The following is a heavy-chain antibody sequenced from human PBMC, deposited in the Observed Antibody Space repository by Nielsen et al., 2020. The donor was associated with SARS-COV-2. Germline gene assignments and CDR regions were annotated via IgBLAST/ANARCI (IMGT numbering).Heavy chain of an antibody. D-gene: IGHD3-3*01. J-gene: IGHJ6*02. V-gene: IGHV4-39*01. CDR2: IYYSGST. CDR3: ARGQLRFLEWPWGDYYYYGMDV. CDR1: GGSISSSSYY. Sequence: SETLSLTCTVSGGSISSSSYYWGWIRQPPGEGLEWIGSIYYSGSTYYNPSLKSRVTISVDTSKNQFSLKLSPVTAADTAVYYCARGQLRFLEWPWGDYYYYGMDVWGQGTTVTVSS.